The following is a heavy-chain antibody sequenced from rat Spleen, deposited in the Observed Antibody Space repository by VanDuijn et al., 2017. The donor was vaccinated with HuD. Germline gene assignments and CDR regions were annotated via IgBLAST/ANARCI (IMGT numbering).Heavy chain of an antibody. V-gene: IGHV3-3*01. J-gene: IGHJ2*01. D-gene: IGHD1-7*01. Sequence: EVQLQESGPGLVKPSQSLSLTCSVTFYSITSSYRWSWVRKFPGNKLEWMGYIDSAGSTNYNPSLKSRISITRDTSKNQFFLQVNSVTTEDTATYYCGRLSYYGYNYFDFWGQGVMVTVSS. CDR1: FYSITSSYR. CDR2: IDSAGST. CDR3: GRLSYYGYNYFDF.